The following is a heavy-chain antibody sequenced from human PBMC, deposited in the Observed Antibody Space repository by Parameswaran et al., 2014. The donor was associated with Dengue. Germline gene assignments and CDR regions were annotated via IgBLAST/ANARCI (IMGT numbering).Heavy chain of an antibody. J-gene: IGHJ3*02. Sequence: WVRQAPGQGLEWMGWINPNSGGTNYAQKFQGRVTMTRDTSISTAYMELSRLRSDDTAVYYCAKPLRGTAMAKDAFDIWGQGTMVTVSS. V-gene: IGHV1-2*02. D-gene: IGHD5-18*01. CDR2: INPNSGGT. CDR3: AKPLRGTAMAKDAFDI.